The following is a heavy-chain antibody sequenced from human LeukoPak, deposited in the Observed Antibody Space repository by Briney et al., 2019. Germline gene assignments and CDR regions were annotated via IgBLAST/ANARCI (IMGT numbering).Heavy chain of an antibody. CDR1: GYTFTSYG. Sequence: ASVTVSCKASGYTFTSYGISWVRQAPGQGLEWMGWINTNTGNPTYAQGFTGRFVFSLDTSVSTAYLQISSLKAEDTAVYYCAREGGRGSRVVGNWFDPWGQGTLVTVSS. D-gene: IGHD1-26*01. CDR3: AREGGRGSRVVGNWFDP. CDR2: INTNTGNP. J-gene: IGHJ5*02. V-gene: IGHV7-4-1*02.